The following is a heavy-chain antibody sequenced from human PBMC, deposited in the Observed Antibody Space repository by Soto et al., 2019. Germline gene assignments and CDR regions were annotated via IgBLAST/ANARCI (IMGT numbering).Heavy chain of an antibody. J-gene: IGHJ4*02. CDR3: AKDGSHNFDY. Sequence: GGSLRLSCAASGFTFSNYGMYWVRQAPGKGLEWVAIIWYDGSNKYYADSVKGRFTISRDNSKNTLYLQMNSLRAEDTAVYYCAKDGSHNFDYGGQGTLVTVSS. D-gene: IGHD1-26*01. CDR1: GFTFSNYG. V-gene: IGHV3-30*02. CDR2: IWYDGSNK.